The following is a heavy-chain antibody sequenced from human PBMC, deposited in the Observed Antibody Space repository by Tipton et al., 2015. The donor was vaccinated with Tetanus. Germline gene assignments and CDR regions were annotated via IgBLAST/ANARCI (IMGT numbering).Heavy chain of an antibody. D-gene: IGHD6-13*01. V-gene: IGHV4-59*01. CDR2: IYYSGST. CDR3: ARSEQQLVRGYYYYYYMDV. CDR1: GGSISSYY. J-gene: IGHJ6*03. Sequence: TLSLTCTVSGGSISSYYWSWIRQPPGKGLEWIGYIYYSGSTNYNPSLKSRVTISVDTSKNQFSLKLSSVTAADTAVYYYARSEQQLVRGYYYYYYMDVWGKGTTVTVSS.